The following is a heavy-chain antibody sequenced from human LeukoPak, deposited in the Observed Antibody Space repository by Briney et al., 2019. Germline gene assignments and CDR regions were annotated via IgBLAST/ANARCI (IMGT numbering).Heavy chain of an antibody. CDR2: LYYSGST. J-gene: IGHJ4*02. CDR1: GDSISTTTHY. CDR3: ARHPDMPRGIITDSEFDK. D-gene: IGHD3-10*01. Sequence: PSETLSLTCTVSGDSISTTTHYWGWIRQPPGKGLEWVGSLYYSGSTYYNPSLRGRVTLSVDTSKNQFSLRLTSVTAADTAVYYCARHPDMPRGIITDSEFDKWGQGTLVTVSS. V-gene: IGHV4-39*01.